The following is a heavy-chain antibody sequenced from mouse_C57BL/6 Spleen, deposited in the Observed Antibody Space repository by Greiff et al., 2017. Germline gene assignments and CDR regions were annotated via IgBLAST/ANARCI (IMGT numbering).Heavy chain of an antibody. CDR2: INPNNGGT. CDR1: GYTFTDYY. CDR3: ARGHYDYSWFAY. V-gene: IGHV1-26*01. J-gene: IGHJ3*01. Sequence: VQLQQSGPELVKPGASVKISCKASGYTFTDYYMNWVKQSHGKSLEWIGDINPNNGGTSYTQKFKGKATLTVDKSSSTAYMELRRLTSEDSAGYYCARGHYDYSWFAYWGQGTLFTVSA. D-gene: IGHD2-4*01.